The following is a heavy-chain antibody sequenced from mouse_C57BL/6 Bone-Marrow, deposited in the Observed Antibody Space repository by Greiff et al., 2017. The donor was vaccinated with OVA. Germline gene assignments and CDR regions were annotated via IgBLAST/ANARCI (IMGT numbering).Heavy chain of an antibody. Sequence: EVQLVESGGGLVKPGGSLKLSCAASGFTFSSYAMSWVRQTPEKRLEWVATISDGGSYTYYPDNVKGRFTISRDNAKNNLYLQMSHLKSEDTAMYYCARVGPYGSSYNYWGQGTTLTVSS. J-gene: IGHJ2*01. CDR3: ARVGPYGSSYNY. CDR1: GFTFSSYA. CDR2: ISDGGSYT. V-gene: IGHV5-4*01. D-gene: IGHD1-1*01.